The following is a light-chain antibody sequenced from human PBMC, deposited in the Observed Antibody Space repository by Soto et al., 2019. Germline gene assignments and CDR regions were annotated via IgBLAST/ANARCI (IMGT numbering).Light chain of an antibody. J-gene: IGKJ1*01. V-gene: IGKV3-11*01. Sequence: TQSPSTLSASVGDRVTISCRASQNIFTYLAWYQQKPGQAPRLLIYDASTRATGIPARFSGSGSGTDFTLTITSLEPEDFAVYYCQQRSNWPPTFGQGTKVDIK. CDR1: QNIFTY. CDR2: DAS. CDR3: QQRSNWPPT.